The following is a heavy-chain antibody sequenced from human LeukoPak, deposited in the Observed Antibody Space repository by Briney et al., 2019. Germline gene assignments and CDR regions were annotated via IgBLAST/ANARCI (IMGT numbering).Heavy chain of an antibody. CDR2: IWYDGSNK. CDR1: GFTFSSYG. J-gene: IGHJ4*02. CDR3: AKARLGNWNYPYYFDY. V-gene: IGHV3-33*06. Sequence: GGSLRLSCAASGFTFSSYGMHWVRQAPGKGLEWVAVIWYDGSNKYYADSVKGRFTISRDNSKNTLYLQMNSLRAEDTAVYYCAKARLGNWNYPYYFDYWGQGTLVTVSS. D-gene: IGHD1-7*01.